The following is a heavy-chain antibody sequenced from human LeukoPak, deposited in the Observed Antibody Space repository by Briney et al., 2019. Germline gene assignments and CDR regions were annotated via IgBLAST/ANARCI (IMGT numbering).Heavy chain of an antibody. CDR1: GFTFSSNA. Sequence: GGSLRLSCAASGFTFSSNAMHWVRQAPGKGLEWVAVISYDGTNKYYADSVKGRFTISRDNSKNTLYLQMNSLRAEDTAVYYCAGARDYYYYMDVWGKGTTVTVSS. CDR2: ISYDGTNK. CDR3: AGARDYYYYMDV. V-gene: IGHV3-30*04. J-gene: IGHJ6*03.